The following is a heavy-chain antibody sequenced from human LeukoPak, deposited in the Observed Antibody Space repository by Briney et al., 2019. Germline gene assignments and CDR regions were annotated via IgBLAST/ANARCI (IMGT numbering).Heavy chain of an antibody. CDR1: GFTFSSYA. D-gene: IGHD5-24*01. CDR3: ARAGGDGYTGEYFDY. CDR2: ISYDGSNK. Sequence: PGGSLRLSCAASGFTFSSYAMHWVRQAPGKGLEWVAVISYDGSNKYYADSVKGRFTISRDNSKNTLYLQMNSLRAEDTALYYCARAGGDGYTGEYFDYWGQGTLVTVSS. V-gene: IGHV3-30-3*01. J-gene: IGHJ4*02.